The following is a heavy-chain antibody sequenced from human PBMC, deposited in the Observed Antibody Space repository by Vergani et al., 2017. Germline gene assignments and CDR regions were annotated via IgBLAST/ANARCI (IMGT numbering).Heavy chain of an antibody. D-gene: IGHD6-13*01. J-gene: IGHJ4*02. CDR3: AGAPPRIAAAGYFDY. V-gene: IGHV1-69*01. Sequence: QVQLVQSGAEVKKPGSSVKVSCKASGGTFSSYAISWVRQATGQGLEWMGGINPIFGTANYAQKFQGRVTITADESTSTADMELSSLRSEDTAVYYCAGAPPRIAAAGYFDYWGQGTLVTVSS. CDR2: INPIFGTA. CDR1: GGTFSSYA.